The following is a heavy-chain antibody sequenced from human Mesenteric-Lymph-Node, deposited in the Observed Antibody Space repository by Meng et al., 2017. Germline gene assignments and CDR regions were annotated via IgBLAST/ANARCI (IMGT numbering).Heavy chain of an antibody. V-gene: IGHV3-7*01. J-gene: IGHJ3*02. CDR3: ARDPGYGSFDI. CDR2: INQDESTK. CDR1: GFTFSSYW. D-gene: IGHD5-18*01. Sequence: GESLKISCVASGFTFSSYWMTWVRQSPGKGLELVANINQDESTKSYVDSVKGRFTISRDNAKNSFYLQMNTLRAEDTALYYCARDPGYGSFDIWGQGTKVTGSS.